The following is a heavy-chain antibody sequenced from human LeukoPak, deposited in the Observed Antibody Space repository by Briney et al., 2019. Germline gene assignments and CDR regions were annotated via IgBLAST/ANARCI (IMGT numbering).Heavy chain of an antibody. CDR1: GDSIDTYY. D-gene: IGHD3-10*01. CDR2: IYTGGST. CDR3: ASHPRHASGTYYNAHFDY. J-gene: IGHJ4*02. Sequence: PSETLSLTCTVSGDSIDTYYWNWIRQPAGKGLEWIGRIYTGGSTDYNPSLNSRVTMSLDTSKNHFSPKLNSVTAADTAVYYCASHPRHASGTYYNAHFDYWGQGTLVTVSS. V-gene: IGHV4-4*07.